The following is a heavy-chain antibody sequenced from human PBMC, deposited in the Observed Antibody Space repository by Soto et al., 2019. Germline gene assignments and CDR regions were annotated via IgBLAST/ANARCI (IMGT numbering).Heavy chain of an antibody. CDR3: ARATYYSDTGGSPPLDY. CDR2: IYYSGST. V-gene: IGHV4-59*08. J-gene: IGHJ4*02. CDR1: GGSITNNY. D-gene: IGHD3-22*01. Sequence: SETLSLTCTVSGGSITNNYWNWIRQPPGKGLEWIGYIYYSGSTNYNPSLKSRVTISVDTSKDQFSLKLRSVTAADTAVYYCARATYYSDTGGSPPLDYWGQGTLVTVSS.